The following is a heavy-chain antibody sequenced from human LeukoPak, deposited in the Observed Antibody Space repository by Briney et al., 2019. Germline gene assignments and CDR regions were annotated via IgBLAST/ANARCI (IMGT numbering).Heavy chain of an antibody. CDR3: ARATVPAVFRGWFDP. J-gene: IGHJ5*02. V-gene: IGHV5-51*01. D-gene: IGHD2-2*01. Sequence: GESLKISCKGSGYSFTSYWIGWVRQMPGKGLEWMGIIYPGDSDTRYSPSFQGQVTISADKSISTAYLQWSSLKASDTAMYYCARATVPAVFRGWFDPWGQGTLDTVSS. CDR1: GYSFTSYW. CDR2: IYPGDSDT.